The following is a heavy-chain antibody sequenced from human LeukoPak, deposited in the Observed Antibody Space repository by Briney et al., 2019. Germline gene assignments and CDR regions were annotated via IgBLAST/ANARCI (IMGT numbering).Heavy chain of an antibody. CDR3: ARVGGGNYYYYGMDV. CDR1: GGSTSSSNW. V-gene: IGHV4-4*02. CDR2: IYYSGST. J-gene: IGHJ6*02. Sequence: SETLSLTCAVSGGSTSSSNWWSWVRQPPGKGLEWVGYIYYSGSTNYNPSLKSRVTISVDTSKSQFSLKLNSVTAADTAVYYCARVGGGNYYYYGMDVWGQGTTVTVSS. D-gene: IGHD2-15*01.